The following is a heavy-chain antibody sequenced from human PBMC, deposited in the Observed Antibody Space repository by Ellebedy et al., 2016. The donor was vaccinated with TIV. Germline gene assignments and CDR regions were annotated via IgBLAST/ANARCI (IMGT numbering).Heavy chain of an antibody. Sequence: ASVKVSCKASGYTFTGYFVHWVRQAPGQGLEWMGIINPSGGSTSYAQKFQGRVTMTTDTSTSTAYMELRSLRSDDTAVYYCARTNVVGVTIFDYWGQGTLVTVSS. J-gene: IGHJ4*02. CDR1: GYTFTGYF. CDR3: ARTNVVGVTIFDY. V-gene: IGHV1-46*01. D-gene: IGHD1-26*01. CDR2: INPSGGST.